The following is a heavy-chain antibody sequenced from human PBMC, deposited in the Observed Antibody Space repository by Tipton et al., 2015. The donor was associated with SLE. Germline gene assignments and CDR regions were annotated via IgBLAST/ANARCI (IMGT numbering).Heavy chain of an antibody. Sequence: TLSLTCDVYGESFKGFSWTWIRQPPGKGLEWIGQINAYGSTHYSPSLKSRVTISLDTSKNQFSLNLKSLTAADTAVYFCARGPPDGFHIWSQGTPVTVSS. CDR1: GESFKGFS. CDR3: ARGPPDGFHI. J-gene: IGHJ3*02. V-gene: IGHV4-34*01. CDR2: INAYGST.